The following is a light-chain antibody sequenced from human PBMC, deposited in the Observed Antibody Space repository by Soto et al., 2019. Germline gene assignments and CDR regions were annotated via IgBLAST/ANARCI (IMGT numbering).Light chain of an antibody. V-gene: IGKV3D-20*02. CDR2: GAS. J-gene: IGKJ1*01. CDR3: QQHSHWPPWT. CDR1: QSVSSNF. Sequence: EIVLTQSPGTLSLSPWERVTLSCRASQSVSSNFLAWYQQKPGQAPRLLIYGASNRAAGIPDRFSGSGSGTDFTLTISNLEPEDFAVYYCQQHSHWPPWTFGQGTKVDI.